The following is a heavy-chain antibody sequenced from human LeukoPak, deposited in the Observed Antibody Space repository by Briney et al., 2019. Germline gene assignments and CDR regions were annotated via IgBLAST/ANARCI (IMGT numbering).Heavy chain of an antibody. CDR2: ISSRGDST. J-gene: IGHJ4*02. D-gene: IGHD6-19*01. Sequence: PGGSLRLSCAASGLIFSSHAMSWVRQTPEKGLEWVSAISSRGDSTYYADSVKGRFTISRDNSKNTLYLQMSSLRGEDTAVYYCAKGPSGWNGGAHDYWAREPWSPSPQ. CDR1: GLIFSSHA. V-gene: IGHV3-23*01. CDR3: AKGPSGWNGGAHDY.